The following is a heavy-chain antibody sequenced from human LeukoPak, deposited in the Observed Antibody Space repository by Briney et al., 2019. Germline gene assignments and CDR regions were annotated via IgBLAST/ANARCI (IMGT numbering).Heavy chain of an antibody. V-gene: IGHV3-23*01. CDR2: TSIIDDSI. CDR3: AREGYTSDYAGAFDI. D-gene: IGHD2-2*01. Sequence: GGSLRLSCVASGSTLRNYIMTWVRQAPGKGLEWVSSTSIIDDSIYYADSVKGRFTISRDNSKSTLSLQMSSLRAEDTGVYYCAREGYTSDYAGAFDIWGQGSVVTVSS. J-gene: IGHJ3*02. CDR1: GSTLRNYI.